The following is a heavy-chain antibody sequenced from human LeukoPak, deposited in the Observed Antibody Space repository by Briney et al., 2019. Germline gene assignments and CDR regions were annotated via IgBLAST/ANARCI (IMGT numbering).Heavy chain of an antibody. Sequence: PSETLSLTCAVSGGSFSGYYWSWIRQPPGKGLEWIGEINHSGSTNYNPSLKSRVTISVDTSKNQFSLKLSSVTAADTAVYYCARGRGDYDSSGYYVLVWGQGTLVTVSS. CDR3: ARGRGDYDSSGYYVLV. CDR2: INHSGST. V-gene: IGHV4-34*01. CDR1: GGSFSGYY. D-gene: IGHD3-22*01. J-gene: IGHJ4*02.